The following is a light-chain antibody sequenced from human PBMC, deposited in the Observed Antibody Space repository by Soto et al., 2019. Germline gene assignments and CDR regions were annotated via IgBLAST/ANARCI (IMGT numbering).Light chain of an antibody. CDR1: QDISNY. CDR2: DSS. V-gene: IGKV1-33*01. J-gene: IGKJ2*01. CDR3: QQYAHLPYT. Sequence: DIQMTQSPSSLSASVGDRVTITCQASQDISNYLNWYQQKPGKAPNLLIYDSSNLETGVPSRFSGRGSWTHYTFTISSLQPEDIATYYCQQYAHLPYTFGQGTKLEIK.